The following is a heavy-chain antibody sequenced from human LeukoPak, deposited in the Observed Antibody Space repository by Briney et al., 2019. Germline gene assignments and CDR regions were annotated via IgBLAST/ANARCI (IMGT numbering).Heavy chain of an antibody. D-gene: IGHD6-13*01. V-gene: IGHV1-69*05. CDR1: GGTFSSYA. J-gene: IGHJ3*02. Sequence: ASVKVSCKASGGTFSSYAISWVRQAPGQGLEWMGGIIPIFGTANYAQKFQGRVTMTTDTSTSTAYMELRSLKSDDTAVYYCARGIYMAFDIWGQGTMVTVSS. CDR2: IIPIFGTA. CDR3: ARGIYMAFDI.